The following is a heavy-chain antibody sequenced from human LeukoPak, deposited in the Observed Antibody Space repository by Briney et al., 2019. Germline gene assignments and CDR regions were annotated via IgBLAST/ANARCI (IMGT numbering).Heavy chain of an antibody. CDR3: AREDSSGYANFDY. V-gene: IGHV3-7*01. Sequence: GGSLRLSCAASGFTFSSYWMSWVRQAPGKGLEWVANIKQDGSEKYYVDSVKGRFTISRDNAKNSLYLQMNSLGAEDTAVYYCAREDSSGYANFDYWGQGTLVTVSS. D-gene: IGHD3-22*01. CDR2: IKQDGSEK. CDR1: GFTFSSYW. J-gene: IGHJ4*02.